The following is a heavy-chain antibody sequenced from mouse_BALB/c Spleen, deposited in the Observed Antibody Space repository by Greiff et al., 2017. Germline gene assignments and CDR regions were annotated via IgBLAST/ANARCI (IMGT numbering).Heavy chain of an antibody. CDR3: ARDSCGPFAY. D-gene: IGHD1-1*02. CDR2: ISDGGSYT. Sequence: EVKLVESEGGLVKPGGSLKLSCAASGFTFSDYYMYWVRQTPEKRLEWVATISDGGSYTYYPDSVKGRFNISRDNAKNNLYLQMSSLKSEDTAMYYGARDSCGPFAYWGQGTLVTVSA. J-gene: IGHJ3*01. V-gene: IGHV5-4*02. CDR1: GFTFSDYY.